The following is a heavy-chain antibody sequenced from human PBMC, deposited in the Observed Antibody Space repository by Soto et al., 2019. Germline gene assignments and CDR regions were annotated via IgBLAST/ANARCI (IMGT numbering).Heavy chain of an antibody. D-gene: IGHD3-3*01. V-gene: IGHV5-51*01. CDR2: IYPGVSDT. CDR1: GYSFTSYW. CDR3: AREGDHPGGYYDCLRGYYSTPPAEYFQQ. Sequence: GESLKISCKGSGYSFTSYWIGWVRQMPGKGLEWMGIIYPGVSDTRYSPSFQGQVTISADKSISTAYLQWSSLKASDTAMYYCAREGDHPGGYYDCLRGYYSTPPAEYFQQWGQGNLVTVSS. J-gene: IGHJ1*01.